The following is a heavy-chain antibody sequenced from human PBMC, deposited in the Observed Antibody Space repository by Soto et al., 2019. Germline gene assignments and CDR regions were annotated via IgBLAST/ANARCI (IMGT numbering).Heavy chain of an antibody. CDR1: GGTFRSYA. D-gene: IGHD6-25*01. V-gene: IGHV1-69*01. Sequence: QVQLVQSGAEVMKPGSSVKVSCKASGGTFRSYAISWVRQAPGQGLEWRGGIITIFGTAHYEQTFQGRVTITADEATSKAYMDLRSLRSEDTAVYYCSRAGNVAARGGFDPWGQGTLVTVSS. CDR2: IITIFGTA. CDR3: SRAGNVAARGGFDP. J-gene: IGHJ5*02.